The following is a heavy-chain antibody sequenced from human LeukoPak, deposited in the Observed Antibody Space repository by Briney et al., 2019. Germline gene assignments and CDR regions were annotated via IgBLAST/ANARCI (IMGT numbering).Heavy chain of an antibody. CDR3: ARGGGRIAVASFDY. J-gene: IGHJ4*02. Sequence: SETLSLTCTVSGGSISSYYWSWIRQPPGKGLEWIGYIYYSGSTNYNPSLKSRVTISVDTSKNQFSLKLSSVTAADTAVYYCARGGGRIAVASFDYWGQGTLVTVSS. D-gene: IGHD6-19*01. CDR1: GGSISSYY. CDR2: IYYSGST. V-gene: IGHV4-59*08.